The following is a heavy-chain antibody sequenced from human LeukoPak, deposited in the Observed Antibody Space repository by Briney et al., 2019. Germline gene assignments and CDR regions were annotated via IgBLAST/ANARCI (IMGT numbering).Heavy chain of an antibody. CDR3: DREASGGTKGVSGTFDI. CDR1: GFTLRTYW. J-gene: IGHJ3*02. Sequence: GGSLRLSCAAPGFTLRTYWMSWVRQAPGKGLEWVASIKRDGSEKYYVDYVKCRFTSSRDNSENSVYLQMNSLRGEDTAVYYCDREASGGTKGVSGTFDIWGQGTLVTVSS. V-gene: IGHV3-7*01. D-gene: IGHD6-13*01. CDR2: IKRDGSEK.